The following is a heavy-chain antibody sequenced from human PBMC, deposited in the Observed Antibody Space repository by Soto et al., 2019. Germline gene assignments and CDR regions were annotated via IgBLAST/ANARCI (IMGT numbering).Heavy chain of an antibody. V-gene: IGHV3-23*01. CDR2: ISGSGGST. J-gene: IGHJ6*03. CDR3: AKVPSIAAAGVLDYYYMDV. CDR1: GFTFSSYA. D-gene: IGHD6-13*01. Sequence: GGSLRLSCAASGFTFSSYAMSWVRQAPGKGLEWVSAISGSGGSTYYADSVKGRFTISRDNSKNTLYLQMNSLRAEDTAVYYCAKVPSIAAAGVLDYYYMDVWGKGTTVTVSS.